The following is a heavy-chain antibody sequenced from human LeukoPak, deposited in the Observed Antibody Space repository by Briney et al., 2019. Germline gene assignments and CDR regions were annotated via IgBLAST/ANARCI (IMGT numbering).Heavy chain of an antibody. V-gene: IGHV3-7*01. J-gene: IGHJ6*03. CDR1: GFTFSSYW. CDR2: IKQDGSEK. D-gene: IGHD6-13*01. CDR3: ARDVYDGGAAAGEGPAWDYYYYYYMDV. Sequence: TGGSLRLSCAASGFTFSSYWMSWVRQAPGKGLEWVANIKQDGSEKYYVDSVKGRFTISRDNAKNSLYLQMNSLRAEDTAVYYCARDVYDGGAAAGEGPAWDYYYYYYMDVWGKGTTVTVS.